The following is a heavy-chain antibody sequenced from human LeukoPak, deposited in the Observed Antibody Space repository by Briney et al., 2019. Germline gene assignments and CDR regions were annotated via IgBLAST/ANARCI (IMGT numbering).Heavy chain of an antibody. V-gene: IGHV4-59*01. Sequence: SETLSLTCTVSGGSISSYYWSWIRQPPGKGLEWIGYIYYSGSAKYNPSLKSRVTISVDTSKNQFSLKLSSVTAADTAVYYCATGDGYNSFDYWGQGTLVTVFS. D-gene: IGHD5-24*01. CDR1: GGSISSYY. CDR3: ATGDGYNSFDY. CDR2: IYYSGSA. J-gene: IGHJ4*02.